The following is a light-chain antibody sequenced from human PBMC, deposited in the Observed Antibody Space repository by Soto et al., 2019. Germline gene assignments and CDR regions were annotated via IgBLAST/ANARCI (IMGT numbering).Light chain of an antibody. Sequence: DIPMTQSPSSLSASVGDRVTITCRASQSISTYLNCYQQKPGKVPKLLIYAASSLQSGVPSRFSGSGSGTDFTLTISSLQPEDFATYYCQQTHTTFTFGGGTTVEIK. J-gene: IGKJ4*01. CDR3: QQTHTTFT. V-gene: IGKV1-39*01. CDR1: QSISTY. CDR2: AAS.